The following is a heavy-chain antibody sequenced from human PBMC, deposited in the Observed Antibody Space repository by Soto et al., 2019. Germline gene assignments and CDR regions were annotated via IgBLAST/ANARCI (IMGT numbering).Heavy chain of an antibody. CDR3: ARAPGSSSWYGNWFDP. CDR2: ISGSSSYT. Sequence: GGSLRLSCAASGFTFSDYYMSWIRQAPGKGLEWVSYISGSSSYTNYADSVKGRFTISRDNAKNSLYLQMNSLRAEDTAVYYCARAPGSSSWYGNWFDPWGQGTLVTVSS. V-gene: IGHV3-11*06. D-gene: IGHD6-13*01. J-gene: IGHJ5*02. CDR1: GFTFSDYY.